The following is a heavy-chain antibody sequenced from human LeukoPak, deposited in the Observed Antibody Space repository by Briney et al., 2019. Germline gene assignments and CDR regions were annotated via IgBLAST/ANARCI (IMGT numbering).Heavy chain of an antibody. J-gene: IGHJ4*02. CDR1: GYTFTSYG. V-gene: IGHV1-18*01. Sequence: ASVKVSCKASGYTFTSYGISWVRQAPGQGLEWMGWISAYNGNTNYAQKLQGRVTMTTGTSTSTAYMELRSLRSDDTAVYYCARAGHYYDSSGYYSDYWGQGTLVTVSS. D-gene: IGHD3-22*01. CDR2: ISAYNGNT. CDR3: ARAGHYYDSSGYYSDY.